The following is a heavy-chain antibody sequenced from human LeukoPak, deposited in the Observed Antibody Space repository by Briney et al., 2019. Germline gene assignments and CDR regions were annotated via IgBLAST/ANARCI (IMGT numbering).Heavy chain of an antibody. CDR1: GGSTSSSSYY. CDR2: IYYSGST. CDR3: AEIGYYYYYMDV. V-gene: IGHV4-39*01. Sequence: SETLSLTCTVYGGSTSSSSYYWGWIRQPPGEGLEWIGSIYYSGSTYYNPSLKSQVTISVDTSKNQFSLNLSSVTAADTAVYYCAEIGYYYYYMDVWGKGTTVTVSS. J-gene: IGHJ6*03.